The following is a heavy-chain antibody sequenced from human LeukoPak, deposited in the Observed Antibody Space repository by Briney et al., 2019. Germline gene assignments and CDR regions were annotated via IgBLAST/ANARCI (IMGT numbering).Heavy chain of an antibody. J-gene: IGHJ4*02. CDR3: ARGGVYCSGGSCYVYDY. V-gene: IGHV4-34*01. D-gene: IGHD2-15*01. CDR1: GGSFSGYY. CDR2: INHSGST. Sequence: SETLSLTCAVYGGSFSGYYWSWIRQPPGKGLEWIGEINHSGSTNYNPSLKSRVTISVDTSKNQFSLKLSSVTAADTAVYYCARGGVYCSGGSCYVYDYWGQGTLVSVSS.